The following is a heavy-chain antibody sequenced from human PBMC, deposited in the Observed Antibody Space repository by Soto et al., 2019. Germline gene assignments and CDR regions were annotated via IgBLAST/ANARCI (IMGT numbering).Heavy chain of an antibody. V-gene: IGHV1-18*01. Sequence: QVQLVQSGAEVKKPGASVKVSCKASGYTFTSYGISWVRQAPGQGLEWMGWLSAYNGNTNYAQKLQGRFTMTTDTSTSTAYMEVRSLRSADTAVYYCARDGISNFAWLGVRTPGDFGFEGYGMDVWGQGTTVTVSS. CDR1: GYTFTSYG. CDR3: ARDGISNFAWLGVRTPGDFGFEGYGMDV. CDR2: LSAYNGNT. J-gene: IGHJ6*02. D-gene: IGHD3-9*01.